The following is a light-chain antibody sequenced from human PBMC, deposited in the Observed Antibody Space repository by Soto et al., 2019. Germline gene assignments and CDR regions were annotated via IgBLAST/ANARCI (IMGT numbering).Light chain of an antibody. CDR1: QGTNDF. CDR3: QQYHSYPVS. V-gene: IGKV1-16*02. Sequence: DIQMTHSPSSLSASVGDTVTITCRASQGTNDFLAWFQQKPGKAPKRLISAASSLQSGGPSKFSGSGSDRDFTLTISSLQPEDAATYYCQQYHSYPVSFGGGTKVEIK. J-gene: IGKJ4*01. CDR2: AAS.